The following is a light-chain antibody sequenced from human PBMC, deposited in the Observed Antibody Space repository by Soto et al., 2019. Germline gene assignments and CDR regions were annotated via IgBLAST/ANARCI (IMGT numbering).Light chain of an antibody. Sequence: QSALTQPASVSGSPGQSITISCTGTNSDVGGYNYVSWYQQHPGKAPKLMIYEVSYRPSGASNRFSGSKSGNTASLTISGLQAEDEADYYCSSYTSSSTYVFGTGTKVTVL. CDR3: SSYTSSSTYV. J-gene: IGLJ1*01. CDR1: NSDVGGYNY. V-gene: IGLV2-14*01. CDR2: EVS.